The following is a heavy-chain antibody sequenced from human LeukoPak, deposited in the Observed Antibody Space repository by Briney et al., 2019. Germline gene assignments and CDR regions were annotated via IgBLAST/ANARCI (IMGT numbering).Heavy chain of an antibody. CDR1: GGSISSGSYY. CDR3: ARGAGYSSSWYGGDY. D-gene: IGHD6-13*01. CDR2: IYTSGST. V-gene: IGHV4-61*02. Sequence: PSETLSLTCTVSGGSISSGSYYWSWIRQPAGKGLEWVGRIYTSGSTNYNPSLKSRVTISVDTSKNQFSLKLSSVTAADTAVYYCARGAGYSSSWYGGDYWGQGTLVTVSS. J-gene: IGHJ4*02.